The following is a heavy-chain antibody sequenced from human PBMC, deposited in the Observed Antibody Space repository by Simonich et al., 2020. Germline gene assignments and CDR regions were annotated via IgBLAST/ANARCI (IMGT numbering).Heavy chain of an antibody. CDR3: AREGLLLDAFDI. J-gene: IGHJ3*02. CDR2: ISYDGINK. D-gene: IGHD2-15*01. V-gene: IGHV3-30*07. Sequence: QVQLVESGGGVVQPGRSLRLSCAASGFTFSSYAMHWVRQAPGKGLEWVAVISYDGINKYYADSVKGRFTISRDNSKNTLYLQMNSLRAEDTAVYYCAREGLLLDAFDIWGQGTMVTVSS. CDR1: GFTFSSYA.